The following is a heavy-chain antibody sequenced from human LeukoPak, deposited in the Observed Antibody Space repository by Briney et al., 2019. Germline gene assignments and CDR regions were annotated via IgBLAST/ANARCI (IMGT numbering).Heavy chain of an antibody. J-gene: IGHJ4*02. CDR1: GYTFTSYA. Sequence: VASVKVSCKASGYTFTSYAMNWVRQAPGQGLEWMGWINTNTGNPTYAQGFTGRFVFSLDTSVSTASLQISSLKAEDTALYYCARSFYGSGYYFDYWGLGTLVTVSS. D-gene: IGHD3-10*01. CDR2: INTNTGNP. CDR3: ARSFYGSGYYFDY. V-gene: IGHV7-4-1*02.